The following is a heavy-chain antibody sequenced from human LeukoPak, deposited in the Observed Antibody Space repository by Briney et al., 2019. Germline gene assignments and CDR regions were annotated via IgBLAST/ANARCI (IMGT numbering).Heavy chain of an antibody. J-gene: IGHJ4*02. CDR3: ARDLMGIAYRGAFYY. CDR1: GFTFDDYV. CDR2: ISWNGGNI. Sequence: GGSLRLSCAASGFTFDDYVMHWVRQAPGKGLEWVSGISWNGGNIGYAESVKGRFTISRDNAKNSLYLQMNSLRAEDTAVYYCARDLMGIAYRGAFYYWGQGTLVTVSS. D-gene: IGHD6-13*01. V-gene: IGHV3-9*01.